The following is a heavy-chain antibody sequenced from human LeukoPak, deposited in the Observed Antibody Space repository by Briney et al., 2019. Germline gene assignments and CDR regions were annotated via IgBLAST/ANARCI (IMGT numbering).Heavy chain of an antibody. D-gene: IGHD6-19*01. CDR3: ARGYSSGRYNWFDP. CDR1: GYTFTGYY. J-gene: IGHJ5*02. V-gene: IGHV1-2*02. Sequence: GASVKVSCKASGYTFTGYYMHWVRQAPGQGLEWMGWINPNSGGTNYAQKFQGRVTMTRDTSISTAYMELSRLRSDDTAVYYCARGYSSGRYNWFDPWGQGTLVTVSS. CDR2: INPNSGGT.